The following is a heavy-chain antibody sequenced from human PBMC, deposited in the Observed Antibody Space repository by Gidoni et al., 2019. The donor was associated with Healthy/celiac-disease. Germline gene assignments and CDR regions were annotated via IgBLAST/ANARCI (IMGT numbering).Heavy chain of an antibody. D-gene: IGHD1-26*01. CDR1: GYTFTSYY. Sequence: QVQLVQSWAEVKKPGASVKVSCTAFGYTFTSYYMHWVRQAPGQGVEWMGIIKPSGGRTSYAKKCQGRVTMTRDTSTSTVYMELGGLRSEDTAVYYGARDHPGTPYWGQGTLVTVSS. CDR2: IKPSGGRT. CDR3: ARDHPGTPY. J-gene: IGHJ4*02. V-gene: IGHV1-46*01.